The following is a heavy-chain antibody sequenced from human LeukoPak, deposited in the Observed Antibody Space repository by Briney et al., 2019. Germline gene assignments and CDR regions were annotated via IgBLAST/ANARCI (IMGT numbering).Heavy chain of an antibody. D-gene: IGHD7-27*01. Sequence: PSETLSLTCTVSGDSISSYYWSWIRQPPGKGLEWIGYIYYSGSTNYNPSLKSRVTISVDTSKNQFSLKLSSVTAADTAVYYCAGGLTGYDAFDIWGQGTMVTVSS. V-gene: IGHV4-59*08. J-gene: IGHJ3*02. CDR3: AGGLTGYDAFDI. CDR1: GDSISSYY. CDR2: IYYSGST.